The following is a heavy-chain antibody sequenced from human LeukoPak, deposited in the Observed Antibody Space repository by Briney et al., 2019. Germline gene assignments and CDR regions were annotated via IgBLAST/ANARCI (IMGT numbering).Heavy chain of an antibody. CDR2: IYYSGST. CDR3: ARQFWSGLGLGGYSSSWYSRSYWFDP. V-gene: IGHV4-39*01. Sequence: PSETLSLTCTVSGGSISSSSYYWGWIRQPPGKGLEWIGSIYYSGSTYYNPSLKSRVTISVDTSKNQFSLKLSSVTAADTAVYYCARQFWSGLGLGGYSSSWYSRSYWFDPWGQGTLVTVSS. CDR1: GGSISSSSYY. J-gene: IGHJ5*02. D-gene: IGHD6-13*01.